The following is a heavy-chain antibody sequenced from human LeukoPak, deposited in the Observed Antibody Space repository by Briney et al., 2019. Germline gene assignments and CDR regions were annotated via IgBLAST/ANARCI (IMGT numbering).Heavy chain of an antibody. V-gene: IGHV7-4-1*02. Sequence: GASVKVSCKASGGTFSNYAISWVRQAPGQGLEWMGWINTNTGNPTYAQGFTGRLVFSLDTSVSTAYLQISSLKAEDTAVYYCARDLGRAMAVSYYFDYWGQGTLVTISS. CDR2: INTNTGNP. J-gene: IGHJ4*02. D-gene: IGHD5-18*01. CDR3: ARDLGRAMAVSYYFDY. CDR1: GGTFSNYA.